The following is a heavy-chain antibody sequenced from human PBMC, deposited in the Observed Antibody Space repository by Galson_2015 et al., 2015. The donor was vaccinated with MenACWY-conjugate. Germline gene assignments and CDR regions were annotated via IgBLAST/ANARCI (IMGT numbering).Heavy chain of an antibody. Sequence: LEWIGEIYHSGSTNYNPSLKSRVTISVDKSKNQFSLKLSSVTAADTAVYYCARGRAVAGSFDYWGQGTLVTVSS. D-gene: IGHD6-19*01. J-gene: IGHJ4*02. CDR2: IYHSGST. V-gene: IGHV4-4*02. CDR3: ARGRAVAGSFDY.